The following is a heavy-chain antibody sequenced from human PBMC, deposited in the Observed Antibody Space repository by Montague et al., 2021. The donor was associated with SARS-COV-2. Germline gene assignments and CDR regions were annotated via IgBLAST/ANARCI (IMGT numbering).Heavy chain of an antibody. J-gene: IGHJ4*02. V-gene: IGHV2-70*20. CDR1: GFSLSTSGMC. D-gene: IGHD3-9*01. Sequence: PALVKPTQTLTLTCTFSGFSLSTSGMCVSWVRQPPGKALEWLALIDWDDNKFYSTSLKARLTISKDTSKNQVVLTMTNVDPVDTATYYCARSLYDILTGYYLPFDYWGQGTLATVSS. CDR3: ARSLYDILTGYYLPFDY. CDR2: IDWDDNK.